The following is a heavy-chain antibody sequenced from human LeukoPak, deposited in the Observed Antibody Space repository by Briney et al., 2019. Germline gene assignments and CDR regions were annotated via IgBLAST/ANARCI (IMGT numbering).Heavy chain of an antibody. V-gene: IGHV3-23*01. J-gene: IGHJ4*02. CDR3: AKDDPIVVAPDY. D-gene: IGHD3-22*01. Sequence: GGSLRLSCAASGFSFSSYVMRWFRQAPGKGLEWVSSVTESGDGTYYADSVKGRFSSSRDNSKNTLYLQMNSLRAEDTAVYYCAKDDPIVVAPDYWGQGTLVTVSS. CDR1: GFSFSSYV. CDR2: VTESGDGT.